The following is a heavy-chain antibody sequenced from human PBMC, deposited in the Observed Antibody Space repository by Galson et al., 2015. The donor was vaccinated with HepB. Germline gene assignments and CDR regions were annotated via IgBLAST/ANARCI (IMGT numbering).Heavy chain of an antibody. J-gene: IGHJ1*01. CDR3: ALRYYDVLTGYTDYFEH. D-gene: IGHD3-9*01. V-gene: IGHV1-3*01. Sequence: SVQVSCKASGYTFSSYAVHWVRQAPGQRLEWMGWVNGGNGNTKYSEKFQGSVTMTRDTSASTAYMELSSLRSEDTAVYYCALRYYDVLTGYTDYFEHWVQGTLVPVSS. CDR2: VNGGNGNT. CDR1: GYTFSSYA.